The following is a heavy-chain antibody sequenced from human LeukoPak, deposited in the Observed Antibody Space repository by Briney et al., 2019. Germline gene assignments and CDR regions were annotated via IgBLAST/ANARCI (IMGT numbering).Heavy chain of an antibody. J-gene: IGHJ4*02. D-gene: IGHD3-3*01. CDR1: GFTFSGSA. Sequence: GGSLRLSCAASGFTFSGSAMHWVRQASGKGLEWVGRIRSKANSYATAYAASVKGRFTISRDDSKNTAYLQMNSLKTEDTAVYYCTRQRDYDFWSGYYTGNDYWGQGTLVTVSS. CDR3: TRQRDYDFWSGYYTGNDY. CDR2: IRSKANSYAT. V-gene: IGHV3-73*01.